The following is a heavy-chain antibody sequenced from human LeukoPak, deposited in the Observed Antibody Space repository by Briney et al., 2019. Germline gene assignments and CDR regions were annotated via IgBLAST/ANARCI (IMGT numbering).Heavy chain of an antibody. D-gene: IGHD3-22*01. CDR3: ARGGAGWNSSGYYPIFDY. J-gene: IGHJ4*02. CDR1: GDSISSGGYS. Sequence: SETLSLTCAVSGDSISSGGYSWSWIRQPPGKGLEWIGYIYHSGSTYYNPSLKSRVTISVDRSKNQFSLKLSSVTAADTAVYYCARGGAGWNSSGYYPIFDYWGQGTLVTVSS. CDR2: IYHSGST. V-gene: IGHV4-30-2*01.